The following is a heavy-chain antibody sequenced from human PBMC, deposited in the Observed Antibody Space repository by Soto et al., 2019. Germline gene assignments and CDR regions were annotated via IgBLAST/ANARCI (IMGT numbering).Heavy chain of an antibody. J-gene: IGHJ5*02. CDR2: IYTSGST. D-gene: IGHD6-19*01. CDR1: GGSISSYY. V-gene: IGHV4-4*07. CDR3: ARTPSSGWSLDWFDP. Sequence: SETLSLTCTVSGGSISSYYWSWIRQPAGKGLEWIGRIYTSGSTNYNPSLKSRVTMSVDTSKNQFSLKLSSVTAADTAVYYCARTPSSGWSLDWFDPWGQGTLVTVSS.